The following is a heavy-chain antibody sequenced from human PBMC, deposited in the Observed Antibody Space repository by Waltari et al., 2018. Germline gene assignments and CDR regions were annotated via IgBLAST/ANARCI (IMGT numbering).Heavy chain of an antibody. CDR3: ARATPYDSSGYHSRAFDI. CDR2: IYHSGST. J-gene: IGHJ3*02. CDR1: GYSISSGYY. Sequence: QVQLQESGPGLVKPSETLSLTCAVSGYSISSGYYWGWIRQPPGQGLEWIGSIYHSGSTYYNPSLKSRVTISVDTSKNQFSLKLSSVTAADTAVYYCARATPYDSSGYHSRAFDIWGQGTMVTVSS. D-gene: IGHD3-22*01. V-gene: IGHV4-38-2*01.